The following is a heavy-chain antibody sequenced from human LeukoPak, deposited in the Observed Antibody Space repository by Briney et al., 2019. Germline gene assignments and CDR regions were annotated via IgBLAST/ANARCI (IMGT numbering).Heavy chain of an antibody. CDR3: ARDCSGGSCYPGDY. CDR2: IYSGGRT. D-gene: IGHD2-15*01. V-gene: IGHV3-66*01. Sequence: GGSLRLSCAASGLTVSSNYMSWVRQAPGKGLEWVSVIYSGGRTYYADSVKGRFTISRDNSKNTLFLQMNSLRAEDTAVYYCARDCSGGSCYPGDYWGQGTLVTVSS. CDR1: GLTVSSNY. J-gene: IGHJ4*02.